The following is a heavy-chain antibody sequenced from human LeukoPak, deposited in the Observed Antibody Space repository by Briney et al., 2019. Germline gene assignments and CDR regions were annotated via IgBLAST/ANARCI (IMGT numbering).Heavy chain of an antibody. D-gene: IGHD6-13*01. V-gene: IGHV1-2*02. CDR1: GYSVTDYY. J-gene: IGHJ5*02. CDR3: ARGRNSSSWYFDWFDP. Sequence: ASVKVSCKVSGYSVTDYYMHWVRQAPGQGLEWMGWINPNSGGTNYAQKFEGRVSMTRDRSINTAYVELKRLRSDDTAVYYCARGRNSSSWYFDWFDPWGQGTLVTVSS. CDR2: INPNSGGT.